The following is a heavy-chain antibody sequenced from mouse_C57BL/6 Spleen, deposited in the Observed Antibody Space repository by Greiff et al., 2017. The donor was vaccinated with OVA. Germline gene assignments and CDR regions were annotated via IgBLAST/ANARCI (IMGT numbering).Heavy chain of an antibody. V-gene: IGHV3-6*01. CDR1: GYSITSGYY. J-gene: IGHJ2*01. CDR3: ARAPYYYGSSPHFGY. CDR2: ISYDGSN. D-gene: IGHD1-1*01. Sequence: EVQRVESGPGLVKPSQSLSLTCSVTGYSITSGYYWNWIRQFPGNKLEWMGYISYDGSNNYNPSLKNRISITRDTSKNQFFLKLNSVTTEDTATYYCARAPYYYGSSPHFGYWGQGTTLTVSS.